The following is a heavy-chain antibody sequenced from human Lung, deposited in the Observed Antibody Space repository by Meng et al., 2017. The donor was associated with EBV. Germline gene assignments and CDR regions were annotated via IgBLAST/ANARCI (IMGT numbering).Heavy chain of an antibody. Sequence: QLQRQESGPGLVKPSQTLSLTCAVSGGSISSGGYSWSWIRQPPGKGLEWIGYIYYSGSTYYNPSLKSLVTISVDTSKNQFSLKLSSVTAADTAVYYCARVVAGRYNWFDPWGQGTLVTVSS. V-gene: IGHV4-30-2*05. J-gene: IGHJ5*02. CDR1: GGSISSGGYS. CDR2: IYYSGST. D-gene: IGHD6-6*01. CDR3: ARVVAGRYNWFDP.